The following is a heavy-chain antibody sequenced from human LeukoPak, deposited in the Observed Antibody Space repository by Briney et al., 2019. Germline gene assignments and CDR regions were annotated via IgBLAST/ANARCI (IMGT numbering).Heavy chain of an antibody. CDR1: EFIFSGYW. CDR2: IKQDGSEK. Sequence: GGSLRLSCAASEFIFSGYWMNWVRQAPGKGLEWVANIKQDGSEKQYVDSVKGRFTISRDNAKNSLYLQMNSLRVEDTAVYYCARDGFVGAADYWGQGTLVTVSS. D-gene: IGHD6-13*01. CDR3: ARDGFVGAADY. V-gene: IGHV3-7*01. J-gene: IGHJ4*02.